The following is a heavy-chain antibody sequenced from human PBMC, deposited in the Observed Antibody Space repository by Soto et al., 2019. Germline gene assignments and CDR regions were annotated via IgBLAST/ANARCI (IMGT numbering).Heavy chain of an antibody. V-gene: IGHV3-33*01. Sequence: QVQLVESGGGVVQPGRSLRLSCAASGFTFSSYGMHWVRQAPGKGLEWVAVIWYDGSNKYYADSVKGRFTISRDNCKNTLYLLMSSLRAEDTAVYYCARDRGTLSGSYYNVRYAFDIWGQGTMVTVSS. D-gene: IGHD3-10*01. CDR1: GFTFSSYG. CDR3: ARDRGTLSGSYYNVRYAFDI. J-gene: IGHJ3*02. CDR2: IWYDGSNK.